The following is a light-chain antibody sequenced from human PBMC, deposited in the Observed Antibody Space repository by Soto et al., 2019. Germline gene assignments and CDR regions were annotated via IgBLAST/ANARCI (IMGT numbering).Light chain of an antibody. V-gene: IGLV2-14*03. CDR3: SSCTSSSTLV. Sequence: QSALTQPASVSGSPGQSITISCTGTSSDVGGYNYVSWYQHHPGKAPKLMIYDVTNRPSVVSDRFSGSKSGNTASLTISGLQAEDDADYYCSSCTSSSTLVFGGGTKLTVL. CDR2: DVT. J-gene: IGLJ2*01. CDR1: SSDVGGYNY.